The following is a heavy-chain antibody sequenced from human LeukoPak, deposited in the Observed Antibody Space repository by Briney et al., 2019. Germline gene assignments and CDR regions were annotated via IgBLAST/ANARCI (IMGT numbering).Heavy chain of an antibody. V-gene: IGHV4-59*01. J-gene: IGHJ5*02. Sequence: PSETLSLTCTVSGGSISSYYWSWIRQSPGKGLECIGYIHYTGSTNYNPSLKSRVTISVETSKNQFSLKLKSVTAADTAVYYCARGGYYGSGNDFRFNPWGQGTLVTVSS. CDR1: GGSISSYY. CDR3: ARGGYYGSGNDFRFNP. D-gene: IGHD3-10*01. CDR2: IHYTGST.